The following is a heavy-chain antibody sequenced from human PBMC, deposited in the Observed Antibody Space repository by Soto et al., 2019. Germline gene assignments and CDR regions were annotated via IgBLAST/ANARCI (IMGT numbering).Heavy chain of an antibody. V-gene: IGHV1-24*01. CDR1: GYTLSEVA. D-gene: IGHD2-2*01. Sequence: ASVKVSCKVSGYTLSEVAIHWVRQTPGEGLEWIGGFDPENDETSYAQNFQGRVTLTEDTSTDTAYLELSGLRSEDTAIYYCTIAAYCSGATCYSGYNWFHPCGQGSLDTVSS. CDR2: FDPENDET. J-gene: IGHJ5*02. CDR3: TIAAYCSGATCYSGYNWFHP.